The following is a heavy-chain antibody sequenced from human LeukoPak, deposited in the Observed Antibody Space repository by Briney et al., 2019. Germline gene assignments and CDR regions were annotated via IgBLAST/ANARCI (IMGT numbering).Heavy chain of an antibody. J-gene: IGHJ5*02. CDR3: ARDRLYDTAYYDILTGYFGPENYNWFDP. CDR1: GGSISSSSYY. V-gene: IGHV4-39*07. Sequence: PSETLSLTCTVSGGSISSSSYYWGWIRQPPGKGLEWIGSIYYSGSTYYNPSLKSRVTISVDTSKNQFSLKLSSVTAADTAVYYCARDRLYDTAYYDILTGYFGPENYNWFDPWGQGTLVTVSS. D-gene: IGHD3-9*01. CDR2: IYYSGST.